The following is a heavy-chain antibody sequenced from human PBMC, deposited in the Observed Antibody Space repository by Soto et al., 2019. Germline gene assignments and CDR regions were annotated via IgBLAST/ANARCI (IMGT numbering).Heavy chain of an antibody. CDR3: ARLVATPSYYGMDV. Sequence: QVQLVESGGGVVQPGRSLRLSCAASGFTFSSYGMHWVRQAPGKGLEWVAVIWYDGSNKYYADSVKGRFTISRDNSKNMLYLQMNSLRAEDTAVYYCARLVATPSYYGMDVWGQGTTVTVSS. D-gene: IGHD5-12*01. V-gene: IGHV3-33*01. CDR1: GFTFSSYG. J-gene: IGHJ6*02. CDR2: IWYDGSNK.